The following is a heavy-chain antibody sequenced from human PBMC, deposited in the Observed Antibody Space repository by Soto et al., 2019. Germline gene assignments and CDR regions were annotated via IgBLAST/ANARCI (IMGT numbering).Heavy chain of an antibody. CDR2: INAGNGNT. J-gene: IGHJ4*02. D-gene: IGHD1-7*01. Sequence: QVQLVQSGAEEKKPGASVKVSCKASGYTFTSYAMHWVRQAPGQRLEWMGWINAGNGNTKYSQKFQGRVTITRDTSASTAYLELRSLRSEDTAVYYCARGVGNSAPDYWGQGTLVTVSS. V-gene: IGHV1-3*05. CDR1: GYTFTSYA. CDR3: ARGVGNSAPDY.